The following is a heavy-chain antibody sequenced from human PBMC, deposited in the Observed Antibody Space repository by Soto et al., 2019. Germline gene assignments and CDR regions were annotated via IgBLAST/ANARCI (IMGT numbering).Heavy chain of an antibody. V-gene: IGHV1-24*01. D-gene: IGHD3-22*01. CDR3: ATGVGGYYDSSDGGDAFDF. Sequence: ASVKVDCKASGYTFTSYDNNWVRQATVQGPEGMGGFDPEDCETIYAQKFQGRVTMTEDTSTDTAFMELSSLRSEDTAVYFCATGVGGYYDSSDGGDAFDFWGQGTMVTVSS. CDR1: GYTFTSYD. J-gene: IGHJ3*01. CDR2: FDPEDCET.